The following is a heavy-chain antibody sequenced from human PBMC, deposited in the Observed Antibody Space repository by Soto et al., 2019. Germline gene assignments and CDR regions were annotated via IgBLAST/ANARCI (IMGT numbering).Heavy chain of an antibody. J-gene: IGHJ4*02. CDR3: ARGPVNYYDSSGYYPPLVY. CDR2: IIPIFGTA. D-gene: IGHD3-22*01. CDR1: GGTFSSYA. V-gene: IGHV1-69*12. Sequence: QVQLVQSGAEVKKPGSSVKVSCKASGGTFSSYAISWVRQAPGQGLEWMGGIIPIFGTANYAQKFQGRVTITADASTSTAYMELSSMRSEDTSVYYCARGPVNYYDSSGYYPPLVYWGQGTLVTVSS.